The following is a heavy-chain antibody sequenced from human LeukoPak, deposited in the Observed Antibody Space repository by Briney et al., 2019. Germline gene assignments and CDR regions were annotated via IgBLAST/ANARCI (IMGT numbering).Heavy chain of an antibody. Sequence: GASVKVSCKASGGTFSSYAISWVRQAPGQGLEWMGGIIPIFGTANYAQKFQGRVTITTDESTGKAYMELSSLRSEDTAVYYCARGPFGGSPRTRYYYYMDVWGKGTTVTVSS. J-gene: IGHJ6*03. D-gene: IGHD2-15*01. V-gene: IGHV1-69*05. CDR2: IIPIFGTA. CDR3: ARGPFGGSPRTRYYYYMDV. CDR1: GGTFSSYA.